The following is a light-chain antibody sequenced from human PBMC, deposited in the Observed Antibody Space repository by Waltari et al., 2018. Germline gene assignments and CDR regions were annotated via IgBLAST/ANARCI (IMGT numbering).Light chain of an antibody. CDR3: SSYSSSSTLYV. CDR1: RSDVGGYDY. CDR2: DVS. J-gene: IGLJ1*01. V-gene: IGLV2-14*03. Sequence: QSALTQPASVSGSPGLSITIFCAGTRSDVGGYDYVSWYQQHPGKAPELIIYDVSNRPSGVSDRFSGSKSGNTASLTISGLQADDEADYYCSSYSSSSTLYVFGTGTKVTV.